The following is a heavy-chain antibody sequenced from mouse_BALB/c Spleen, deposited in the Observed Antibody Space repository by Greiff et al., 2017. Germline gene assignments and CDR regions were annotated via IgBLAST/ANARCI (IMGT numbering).Heavy chain of an antibody. Sequence: QVQLQQSGAELVRPGVSVKISCKGSGYTFTDYAMHWVKQSHAKSLEWIGVISTYYGDASYNQKFKGKATMTVDKSSSTAYMELARLTSEDSAIYYCAMIPSAYWGQGTLVTVSA. V-gene: IGHV1S137*01. CDR1: GYTFTDYA. D-gene: IGHD2-4*01. CDR2: ISTYYGDA. CDR3: AMIPSAY. J-gene: IGHJ3*01.